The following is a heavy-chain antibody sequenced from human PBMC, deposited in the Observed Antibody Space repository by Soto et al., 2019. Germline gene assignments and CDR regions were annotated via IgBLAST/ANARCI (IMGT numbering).Heavy chain of an antibody. Sequence: QVQLQESDPGLVRPSEILSLTCTVSGGSINSYYWSWVRQPPGKGLEWIGYVSYTGSTIYNPSFNSRVGISVDTSKNQLSLRLSSVTAADTAVYYCARHNVEGGYRFFDNWGQGTLVTVSS. V-gene: IGHV4-59*08. CDR3: ARHNVEGGYRFFDN. D-gene: IGHD1-26*01. CDR1: GGSINSYY. CDR2: VSYTGST. J-gene: IGHJ4*02.